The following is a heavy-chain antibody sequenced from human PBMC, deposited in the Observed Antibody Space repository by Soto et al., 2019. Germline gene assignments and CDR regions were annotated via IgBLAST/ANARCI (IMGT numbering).Heavy chain of an antibody. CDR1: GFTFSSYA. CDR3: AKVTGYGDYDQVGRYYYGMDV. CDR2: ISGSGGST. J-gene: IGHJ6*02. V-gene: IGHV3-23*01. D-gene: IGHD4-17*01. Sequence: GGSLRLSCAASGFTFSSYAMSWVRQAPGKGLEWVSAISGSGGSTYYADSVKGRFTISRDNSKNTLYLQINSLRAEDTAVYYCAKVTGYGDYDQVGRYYYGMDVWGQGTAVTVSS.